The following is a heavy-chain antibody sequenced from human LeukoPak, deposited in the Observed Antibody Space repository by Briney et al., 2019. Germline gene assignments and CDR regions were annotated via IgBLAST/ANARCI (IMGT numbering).Heavy chain of an antibody. CDR3: ARRVRRNPYDYYGMDV. J-gene: IGHJ6*02. CDR1: GFTFSSYG. Sequence: GGSLRLSCAASGFTFSSYGMHWVRQAPGKGLEWVAVIWYDGSNKYYADSVKGRFTISRDKSKNTLYLQMNSLRAEDTAVYYCARRVRRNPYDYYGMDVWGQGTTVTVSS. CDR2: IWYDGSNK. V-gene: IGHV3-33*01. D-gene: IGHD1-14*01.